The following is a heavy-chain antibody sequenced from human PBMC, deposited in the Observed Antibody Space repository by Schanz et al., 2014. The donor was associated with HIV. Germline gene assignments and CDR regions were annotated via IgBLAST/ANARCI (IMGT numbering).Heavy chain of an antibody. CDR2: IWYDGSNK. J-gene: IGHJ4*02. CDR3: ARDRMVYAQAPLYYFDY. CDR1: GFTFSSYG. V-gene: IGHV3-33*01. D-gene: IGHD2-8*01. Sequence: QVQLVESGGGVVQPGRSLRLSCAVSGFTFSSYGMHWVRQAPGKGLEWVAVIWYDGSNKYYADSVKGRFTISRDNSKNXLXXQXXXXXXXXTAVYYCARDRMVYAQAPLYYFDYWGQGTLVTVSS.